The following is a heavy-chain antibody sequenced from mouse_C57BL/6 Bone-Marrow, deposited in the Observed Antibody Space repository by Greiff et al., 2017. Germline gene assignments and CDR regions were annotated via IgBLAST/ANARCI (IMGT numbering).Heavy chain of an antibody. D-gene: IGHD1-1*01. CDR3: ARGGYYGSYYFDY. CDR1: GFTFSDYG. J-gene: IGHJ2*01. Sequence: EVKLVESGGGLVKPGGSLKLSCAASGFTFSDYGMHWVRQAPEKGLEWVAYISSGSSTIYYADTVKGRFTISRDNAKNTLFLQMTSLRSEDTAMDYCARGGYYGSYYFDYWGQGTTLTVSS. CDR2: ISSGSSTI. V-gene: IGHV5-17*01.